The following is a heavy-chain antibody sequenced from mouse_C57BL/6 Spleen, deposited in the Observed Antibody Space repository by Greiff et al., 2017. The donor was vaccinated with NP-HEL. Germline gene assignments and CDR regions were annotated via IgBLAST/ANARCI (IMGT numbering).Heavy chain of an antibody. CDR2: INPSTGGT. D-gene: IGHD1-1*01. CDR1: GYSFTGYY. CDR3: ARGGTTVYAMDY. Sequence: VQLQQSGPELVKPGASVKISCKASGYSFTGYYMNWVKQSPEKSLEWIGEINPSTGGTTYNQKFKAKATLTVDKSSSTAYMQLKSLTSEDSAVYYCARGGTTVYAMDYWGQGTSVTVSS. V-gene: IGHV1-42*01. J-gene: IGHJ4*01.